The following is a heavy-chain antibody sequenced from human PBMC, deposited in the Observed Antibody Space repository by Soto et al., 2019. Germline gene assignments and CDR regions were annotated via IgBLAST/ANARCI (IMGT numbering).Heavy chain of an antibody. V-gene: IGHV3-23*01. CDR1: GITFSNYA. CDR3: ARVKAEKGSGSWLLGYGMDV. CDR2: ISTSGGRP. Sequence: EVQLLESGGGLVQPGGSLRLSCTASGITFSNYAMSWVRQAPRKGLEWVSSISTSGGRPYYADSVKGRFTISRDNSKNTLYLQMNSLRVEDTAVYYCARVKAEKGSGSWLLGYGMDVWGQGTTVTVSS. J-gene: IGHJ6*02. D-gene: IGHD3-10*01.